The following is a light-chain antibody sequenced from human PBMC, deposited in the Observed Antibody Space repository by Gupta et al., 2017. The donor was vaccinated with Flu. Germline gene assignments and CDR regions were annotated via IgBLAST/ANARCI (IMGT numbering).Light chain of an antibody. Sequence: QAVLTQPSSLSASPGASASLTCTLRSGINVGAYRIYWYQQKPGSPPQYPLRYKSDSDKQQGSGVPSRFSGFKAASATAVILLISGAQAEDEDYYYCMNWHSSAWVFGGGTKLTVL. CDR2: YKSDSDK. CDR1: SGINVGAYR. J-gene: IGLJ3*02. CDR3: MNWHSSAWV. V-gene: IGLV5-45*02.